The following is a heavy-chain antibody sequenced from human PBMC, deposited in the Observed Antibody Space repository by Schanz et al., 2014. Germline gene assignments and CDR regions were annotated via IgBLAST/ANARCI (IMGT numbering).Heavy chain of an antibody. D-gene: IGHD3-22*01. CDR1: GFTFSSYV. CDR3: AKDPSHGDYDYYFDY. Sequence: VQLVESGGGVVQPGRSLRLSCAASGFTFSSYVMSWVRQAPGKGLEWVSSISHSGGSKYYADSVKGRFTISRDNSKNTLYLQMNTLRAEDTAVYYCAKDPSHGDYDYYFDYWGQGTLVTVSS. J-gene: IGHJ4*02. CDR2: ISHSGGSK. V-gene: IGHV3-23*04.